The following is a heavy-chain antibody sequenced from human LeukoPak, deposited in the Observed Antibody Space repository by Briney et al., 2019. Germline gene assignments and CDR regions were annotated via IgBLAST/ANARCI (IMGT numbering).Heavy chain of an antibody. D-gene: IGHD2-21*02. J-gene: IGHJ5*02. Sequence: PSETLSLTCTVSGGSISSYYWGWIRQPPGKGLEWIGSIYYSGSTYYNPSLKSRVTISVDTSKNQFSLKLSSVTAADTAVYYCATSRAYCGGDCLFISWFDPWGQGTLVTVSS. V-gene: IGHV4-39*01. CDR1: GGSISSYY. CDR2: IYYSGST. CDR3: ATSRAYCGGDCLFISWFDP.